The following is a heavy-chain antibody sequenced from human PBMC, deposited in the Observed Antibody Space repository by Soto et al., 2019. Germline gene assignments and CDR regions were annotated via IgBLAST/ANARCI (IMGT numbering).Heavy chain of an antibody. CDR3: ARVRDRSGWAPYYYYYGMDV. CDR2: ISTFNGET. V-gene: IGHV1-18*01. D-gene: IGHD6-19*01. J-gene: IGHJ6*02. Sequence: GASVKVSCKASGYTFHTYGISWVRQAPGQGLEWMGWISTFNGETRYAQKFQARVTVTTDTSTTTGYMELRSLRSDDTAVYYCARVRDRSGWAPYYYYYGMDVWGQGTTVTVSS. CDR1: GYTFHTYG.